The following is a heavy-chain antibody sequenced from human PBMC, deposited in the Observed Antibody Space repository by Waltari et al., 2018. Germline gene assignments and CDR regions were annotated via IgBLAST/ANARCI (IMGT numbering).Heavy chain of an antibody. J-gene: IGHJ5*02. Sequence: QVQLQESGPGLVKPSETLSLTCTVSGGSISSYYWSWIRQPPGKGVGWIGYIYDRGGRHSHPALTNPVTRSVGASKNQLSPPLSSVTAADTAVYYCARERATVVTPKGNWFDPWGQETLVTVSS. CDR3: ARERATVVTPKGNWFDP. CDR2: IYDRGGR. V-gene: IGHV4-59*01. CDR1: GGSISSYY. D-gene: IGHD2-21*02.